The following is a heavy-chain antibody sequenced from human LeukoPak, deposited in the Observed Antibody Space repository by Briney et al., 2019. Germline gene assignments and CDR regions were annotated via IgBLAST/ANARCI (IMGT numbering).Heavy chain of an antibody. CDR3: ARDKKGASCYDY. Sequence: SETLSLTCTVSGGPFSSYYWSWIRQPPGKGLEGIGYIYYSGSTNYNPSLKSRVTISVDTSKNQFSLKLSSVAAADTAVYYCARDKKGASCYDYWGQGTLVTVSS. V-gene: IGHV4-59*01. CDR1: GGPFSSYY. D-gene: IGHD2-2*01. CDR2: IYYSGST. J-gene: IGHJ4*02.